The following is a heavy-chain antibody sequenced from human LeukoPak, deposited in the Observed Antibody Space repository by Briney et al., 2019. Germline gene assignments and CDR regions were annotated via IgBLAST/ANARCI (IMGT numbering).Heavy chain of an antibody. V-gene: IGHV4-4*02. CDR2: IYHRGSI. J-gene: IGHJ1*01. CDR3: ARWQDYGDYGDFQH. Sequence: PSGTLSLTCTVSGGSISSSNWWSWVRQPPGKGLEWIGEIYHRGSINYNPSLKSRVTISIDKSKNQFSLKLSSVTAADAAVYYCARWQDYGDYGDFQHWGQGTLVTVSS. CDR1: GGSISSSNW. D-gene: IGHD4-17*01.